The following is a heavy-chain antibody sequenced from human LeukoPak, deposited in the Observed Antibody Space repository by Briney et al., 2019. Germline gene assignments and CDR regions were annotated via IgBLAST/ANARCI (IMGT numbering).Heavy chain of an antibody. CDR2: INHSGST. CDR3: ARPPADYYYGMDV. CDR1: GGSFSGYY. J-gene: IGHJ6*02. Sequence: SETLSLTCAVYGGSFSGYYWSWIRQPPGKGLEWIGEINHSGSTNYNPSLKSRVTISVDTSKNQFSLKLSSVTAADTAVYYCARPPADYYYGMDVWGQGTTVTVSS. V-gene: IGHV4-34*01.